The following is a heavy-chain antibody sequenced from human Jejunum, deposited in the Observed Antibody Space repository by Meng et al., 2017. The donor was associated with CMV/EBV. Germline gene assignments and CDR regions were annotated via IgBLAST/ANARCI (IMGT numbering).Heavy chain of an antibody. J-gene: IGHJ4*02. CDR3: ARGSIFVSFDS. CDR2: IHDTGST. V-gene: IGHV4-30-4*08. CDR1: VGSIGSGDYY. D-gene: IGHD3-3*01. Sequence: QESSQRPSQPPPPLSLTCSVSVGSIGSGDYYWSWIRQPPGTGLEWIGYIHDTGSTSHNPSLKSRVDISLGTSKNQFSLTLNSVTAEDTAVYFCARGSIFVSFDSWGQGTLVTVSS.